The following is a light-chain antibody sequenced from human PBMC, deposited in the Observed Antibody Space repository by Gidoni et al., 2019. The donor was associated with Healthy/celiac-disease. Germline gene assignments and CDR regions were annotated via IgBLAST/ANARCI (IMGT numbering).Light chain of an antibody. V-gene: IGKV1-39*01. Sequence: DIQMTQSPSSLSASLGDRVTITCRASQSISSYLNWYQQKPGKAPKLLIYAASSLQSGVPSRFSGRGSGTYLTLTISSLQPEDFATYYCQQSYSTLYTFGGXTKVEIK. CDR1: QSISSY. CDR3: QQSYSTLYT. J-gene: IGKJ4*01. CDR2: AAS.